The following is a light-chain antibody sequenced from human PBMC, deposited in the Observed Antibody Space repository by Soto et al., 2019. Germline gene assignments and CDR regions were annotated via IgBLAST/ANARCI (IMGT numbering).Light chain of an antibody. J-gene: IGKJ3*01. Sequence: DIQLTQSPSFLSASVGDRVTITCRASQGISSSLAWYQQKSGKAPNFLIYAASTLQTGVPSRFSGSGSGTEFTLTISSLQPEDFATYYCQQLNTYPFTFGPGTKVHI. V-gene: IGKV1-9*01. CDR3: QQLNTYPFT. CDR1: QGISSS. CDR2: AAS.